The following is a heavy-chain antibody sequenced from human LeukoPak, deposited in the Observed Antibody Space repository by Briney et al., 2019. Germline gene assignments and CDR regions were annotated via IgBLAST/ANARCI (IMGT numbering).Heavy chain of an antibody. CDR3: ARGIHYYGSGSYNNWFDP. CDR2: INPSGGST. Sequence: ASVKVSCKASGYTFTSYYMHWVRQAPGQGLEWMGIINPSGGSTSYAQKFQGRVTMTRDMSTSTAYMELSSLRSEDTAVYYCARGIHYYGSGSYNNWFDPWGQGALVTVSS. D-gene: IGHD3-10*01. J-gene: IGHJ5*02. V-gene: IGHV1-46*01. CDR1: GYTFTSYY.